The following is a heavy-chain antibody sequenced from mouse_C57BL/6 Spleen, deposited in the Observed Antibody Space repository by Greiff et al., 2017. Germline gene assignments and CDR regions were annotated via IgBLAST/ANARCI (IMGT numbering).Heavy chain of an antibody. Sequence: EVHLVESGPGLVKPSQSLSLTCSVTGYSITSGYYWNWIRQFPGNKLEWMGYISYDGSNNYNPSLKNRISITRDTSKNQFFLKLNSVTTEDTATYYCARKENWDYFDYWGQGTTLTVSS. CDR1: GYSITSGYY. J-gene: IGHJ2*01. CDR3: ARKENWDYFDY. CDR2: ISYDGSN. V-gene: IGHV3-6*01.